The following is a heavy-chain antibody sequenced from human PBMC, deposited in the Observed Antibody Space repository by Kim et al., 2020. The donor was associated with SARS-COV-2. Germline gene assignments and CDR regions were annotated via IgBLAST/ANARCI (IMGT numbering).Heavy chain of an antibody. J-gene: IGHJ4*02. Sequence: TGYGDSVKGRFTDSRYNAKNTLYLQMNKLRAEDTAVYFCARSPSGPEGYWGQGTLVPVSS. CDR3: ARSPSGPEGY. V-gene: IGHV3-74*01. CDR2: T.